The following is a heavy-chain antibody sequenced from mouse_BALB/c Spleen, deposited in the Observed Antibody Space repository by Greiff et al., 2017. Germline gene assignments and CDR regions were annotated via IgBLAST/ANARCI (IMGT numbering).Heavy chain of an antibody. CDR3: TRYGNYSYYYAMDY. Sequence: EVQLVESGGGLVKPGGSLKLSCAASGFTFSSYTMSWVRQTPEKRLEWVATISSGGSYTYYPDSVKGRFTISRDNAKNTLYLQMSSLKSEDTAMYYCTRYGNYSYYYAMDYWGQGTSVTVSS. V-gene: IGHV5-6-4*01. D-gene: IGHD2-1*01. CDR1: GFTFSSYT. CDR2: ISSGGSYT. J-gene: IGHJ4*01.